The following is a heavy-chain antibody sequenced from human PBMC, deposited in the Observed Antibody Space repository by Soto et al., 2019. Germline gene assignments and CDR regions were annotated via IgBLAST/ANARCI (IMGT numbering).Heavy chain of an antibody. J-gene: IGHJ4*02. Sequence: QVQLVQSGAEVKKPGASVKVSCKASGYTFTSYGVSWVRQAPGQGLEWMGWISAYNGNTNYAQKLQGRVTMTTDTSTSTAYMELRSLRSDDTAVYYCAGDFGYYDAKGYFDYWGQGTLVTVSS. CDR2: ISAYNGNT. D-gene: IGHD3-22*01. CDR1: GYTFTSYG. V-gene: IGHV1-18*01. CDR3: AGDFGYYDAKGYFDY.